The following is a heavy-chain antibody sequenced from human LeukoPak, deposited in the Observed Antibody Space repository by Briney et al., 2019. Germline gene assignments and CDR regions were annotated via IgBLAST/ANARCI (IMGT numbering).Heavy chain of an antibody. D-gene: IGHD6-19*01. CDR3: ARHQYNSGWSNGVSYYYYMDV. CDR2: ISAYNGNT. J-gene: IGHJ6*03. Sequence: ASVKVSCKASGYTFTTYGISWVRQAPGQGLEWMGWISAYNGNTNYAQNLQGRVTMTTDTSTSTAYMELRSLRSDDTAVYYCARHQYNSGWSNGVSYYYYMDVWGKGTTVTVSS. V-gene: IGHV1-18*01. CDR1: GYTFTTYG.